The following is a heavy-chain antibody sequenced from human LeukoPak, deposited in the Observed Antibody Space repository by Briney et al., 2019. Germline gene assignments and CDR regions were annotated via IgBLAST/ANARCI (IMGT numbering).Heavy chain of an antibody. D-gene: IGHD2-21*02. CDR3: ARDPRVGCGGGCYYYYGMDV. V-gene: IGHV1-18*01. CDR1: GYTFTSYG. CDR2: ISAYNGNT. J-gene: IGHJ6*02. Sequence: ASVKVSCKASGYTFTSYGISWVRQAPGQGLEWMGWISAYNGNTNYAQKLQGRVAMTTDTSTSTAYMELRSLRSDDTAVYYCARDPRVGCGGGCYYYYGMDVWGQGTTVTVSS.